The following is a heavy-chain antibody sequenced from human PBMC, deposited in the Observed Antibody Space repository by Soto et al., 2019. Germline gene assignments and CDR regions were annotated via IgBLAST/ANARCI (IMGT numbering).Heavy chain of an antibody. Sequence: ASESLSLACTVSGGSISSYYWSWIRQPAGKGLEWIGRIYTSGSTNYTPSLKSRVTMSVDTSKNQFSLKLSSVTAADTAVYYCARDTRRLYYDILTGWPGDYYGMDVWCQGTTVTVSS. D-gene: IGHD3-9*01. CDR1: GGSISSYY. V-gene: IGHV4-4*07. CDR2: IYTSGST. J-gene: IGHJ6*02. CDR3: ARDTRRLYYDILTGWPGDYYGMDV.